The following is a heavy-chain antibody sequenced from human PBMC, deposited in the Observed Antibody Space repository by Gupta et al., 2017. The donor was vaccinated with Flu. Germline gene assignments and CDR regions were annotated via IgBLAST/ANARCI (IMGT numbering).Heavy chain of an antibody. D-gene: IGHD3-22*01. CDR1: GFTFSSYG. CDR3: AKDPYDSSGYYYADYYYGMDV. V-gene: IGHV3-30*18. CDR2: ISYDGSNK. Sequence: QVQLVESGGGVVQPGRSLRLSCAASGFTFSSYGMHWVRQAPGKGLEWVAVISYDGSNKYYADSGKGRFTISRDNSKNTLYLQMNSLRAEDTAVYYCAKDPYDSSGYYYADYYYGMDVWGQGTTVTVSS. J-gene: IGHJ6*02.